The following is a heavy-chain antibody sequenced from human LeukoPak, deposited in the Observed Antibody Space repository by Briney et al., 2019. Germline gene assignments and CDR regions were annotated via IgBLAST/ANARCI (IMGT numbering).Heavy chain of an antibody. CDR2: IYHSGST. CDR3: ARRPAGTSFDI. V-gene: IGHV4-30-4*01. J-gene: IGHJ3*02. CDR1: GGSITGGDYH. D-gene: IGHD1-7*01. Sequence: PSQTLSLTCTVSGGSITGGDYHWSWIRQYPGKGLEWIGYIYHSGSTYYNPSLKSRLTISVDTSRNQFSLKLSSVTAADTAVYYCARRPAGTSFDIWGHGTMVIVSS.